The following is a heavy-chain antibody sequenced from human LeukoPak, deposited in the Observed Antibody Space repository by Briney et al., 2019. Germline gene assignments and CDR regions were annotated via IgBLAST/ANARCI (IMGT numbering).Heavy chain of an antibody. CDR3: ARLEEDLTLGVAGYWFVP. D-gene: IGHD3-16*01. CDR1: GYSFTTHW. Sequence: GESLKISCKGSGYSFTTHWIGWVRQMPGKGLEWMGIIYPDDSNTRYSPSFQGQVTLSADKSINTAYLQWSSLRASDAAMYYCARLEEDLTLGVAGYWFVPWGQGTLVTVS. CDR2: IYPDDSNT. V-gene: IGHV5-51*01. J-gene: IGHJ5*02.